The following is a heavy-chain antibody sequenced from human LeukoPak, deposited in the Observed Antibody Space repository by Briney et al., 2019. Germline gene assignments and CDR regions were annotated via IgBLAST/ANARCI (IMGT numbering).Heavy chain of an antibody. J-gene: IGHJ3*02. Sequence: GGSLRLSCAASGFTFSSYSMNWVRQAPGKGLEWVSSISSSSSYIYYADSVKGRFTISRDNAKNSLYLQMNSLRAEDTAVYYCAGGPFWGGYPHAFDIWGQGTMVTVSS. D-gene: IGHD3-16*02. CDR1: GFTFSSYS. V-gene: IGHV3-21*01. CDR3: AGGPFWGGYPHAFDI. CDR2: ISSSSSYI.